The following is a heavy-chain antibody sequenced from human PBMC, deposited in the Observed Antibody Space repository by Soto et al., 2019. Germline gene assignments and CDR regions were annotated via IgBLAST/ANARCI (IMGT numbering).Heavy chain of an antibody. Sequence: GASVKVSCKASGYTFTSSAIHWVRQAPGQGLEWTGWINAGNGNIKHSQKFQHRVTITRDTSASTAYMELSSLRLEDTAVYYCARDGAVAGDSNFDYWGQGTLVTVSS. CDR1: GYTFTSSA. CDR2: INAGNGNI. CDR3: ARDGAVAGDSNFDY. J-gene: IGHJ4*02. V-gene: IGHV1-3*01. D-gene: IGHD6-19*01.